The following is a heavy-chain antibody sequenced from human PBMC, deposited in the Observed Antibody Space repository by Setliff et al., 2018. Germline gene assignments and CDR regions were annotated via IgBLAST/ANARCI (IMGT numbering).Heavy chain of an antibody. CDR1: GFNITGRW. D-gene: IGHD3-22*01. J-gene: IGHJ5*02. V-gene: IGHV3-7*03. Sequence: GGSLRLSCAASGFNITGRWMSWVRQAPGKGLEWVANIKEDGSEQYYVNSVWGRFSISRDNARNSVFLEMNSLRGEDTAVYYCAPDSSGPYPNWFAPWGQGTLVTVSS. CDR2: IKEDGSEQ. CDR3: APDSSGPYPNWFAP.